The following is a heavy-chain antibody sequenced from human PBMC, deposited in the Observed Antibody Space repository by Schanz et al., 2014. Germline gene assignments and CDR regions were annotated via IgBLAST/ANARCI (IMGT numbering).Heavy chain of an antibody. D-gene: IGHD4-17*01. CDR3: VRDTDYHFDY. V-gene: IGHV3-74*01. J-gene: IGHJ4*02. CDR1: GFTVSSNY. CDR2: TSHDGSFT. Sequence: HLVESGGGLIQPGGSLRLSCAASGFTVSSNYMSWVRQAPGKGLVWVSRTSHDGSFTTFADSVKGRFTISRDNAKNALYLQMNSLRAEDTAVYYCVRDTDYHFDYWGQGTLVTVSS.